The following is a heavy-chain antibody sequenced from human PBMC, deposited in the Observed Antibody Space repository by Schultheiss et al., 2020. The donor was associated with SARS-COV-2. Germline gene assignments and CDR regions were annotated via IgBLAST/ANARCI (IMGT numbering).Heavy chain of an antibody. Sequence: GESLKISCGGSGFTFSDYWMNWVRQAPGKGLEWVASINQDGSGKFHVDSGKGRFSISRDNAKNSLDLQMNSLRVDDTAVYYCVKEGEEMGTSWGQGTLVTVSS. J-gene: IGHJ4*02. CDR3: VKEGEEMGTS. D-gene: IGHD5-24*01. CDR2: INQDGSGK. CDR1: GFTFSDYW. V-gene: IGHV3-7*03.